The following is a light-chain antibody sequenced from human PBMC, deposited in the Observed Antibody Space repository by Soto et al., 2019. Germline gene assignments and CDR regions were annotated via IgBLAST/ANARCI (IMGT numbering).Light chain of an antibody. V-gene: IGLV2-8*01. CDR3: SSYAGSNYVV. Sequence: QSALTQPPSASGSPGQSVTISCTGTSSDVGGYNDVSWYQQHPGKAPKLMIYEVSKRPSGVPDRFSGSKSGNTASLTVSGLQAEDEADYYCSSYAGSNYVVFGGGTKVTVL. J-gene: IGLJ2*01. CDR2: EVS. CDR1: SSDVGGYND.